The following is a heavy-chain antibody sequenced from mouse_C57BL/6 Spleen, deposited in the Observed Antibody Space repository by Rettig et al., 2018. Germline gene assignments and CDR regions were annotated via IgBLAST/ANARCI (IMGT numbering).Heavy chain of an antibody. CDR2: T. D-gene: IGHD1-1*01. CDR3: ARDYYGSSYWYFDV. V-gene: IGHV7-1*01. Sequence: TEYSASVKGRFIVSRDTSQSILYLQMNALRAEDTAIYYCARDYYGSSYWYFDVWGTGTTVTVSS. J-gene: IGHJ1*03.